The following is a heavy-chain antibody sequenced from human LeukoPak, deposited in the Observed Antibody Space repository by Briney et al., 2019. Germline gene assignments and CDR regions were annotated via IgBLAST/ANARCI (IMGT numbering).Heavy chain of an antibody. J-gene: IGHJ4*02. Sequence: GGSLRLSCAASGFTVSSYWMSWVRQAPGKGLEWVATIKEDGSDKYYVDSLKGRFSISRDNAENSLHLQMNSLRAEDTAVYYCTRDVHDYWGQGTLVTVSS. V-gene: IGHV3-7*01. D-gene: IGHD3-10*02. CDR1: GFTVSSYW. CDR2: IKEDGSDK. CDR3: TRDVHDY.